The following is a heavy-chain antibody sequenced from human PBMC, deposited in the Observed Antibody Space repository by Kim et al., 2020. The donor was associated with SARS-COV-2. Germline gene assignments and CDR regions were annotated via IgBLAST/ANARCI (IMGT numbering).Heavy chain of an antibody. V-gene: IGHV3-53*01. D-gene: IGHD6-13*01. J-gene: IGHJ6*02. Sequence: GRFTISRDNAKNTLYLQMNSRRAEDTAVYYCAGDRYSSSPTYYCYYGMDVWGQGTTVTVSS. CDR3: AGDRYSSSPTYYCYYGMDV.